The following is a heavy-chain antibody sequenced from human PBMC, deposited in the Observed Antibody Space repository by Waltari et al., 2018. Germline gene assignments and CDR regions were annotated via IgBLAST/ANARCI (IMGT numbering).Heavy chain of an antibody. Sequence: QVQLVQSGAEVKKPGSSVKVSCTASGGPFSSYAISWVRRAPGQGLEWMGGITHIFGTATYGQKFQGRGTSTTDESTSTAYMELSSLRSEDTAVYYCASDTMVQGIPRGWFDPWGQGTLVTVSS. D-gene: IGHD3-10*01. V-gene: IGHV1-69*05. CDR1: GGPFSSYA. J-gene: IGHJ5*02. CDR3: ASDTMVQGIPRGWFDP. CDR2: ITHIFGTA.